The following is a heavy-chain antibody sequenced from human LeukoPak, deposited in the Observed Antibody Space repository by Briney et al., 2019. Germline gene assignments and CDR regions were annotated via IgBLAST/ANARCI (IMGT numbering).Heavy chain of an antibody. CDR3: ARAGYSSGWSWVRVWFDP. CDR1: GYTFTSYG. D-gene: IGHD6-19*01. Sequence: ASVKVSCKASGYTFTSYGISWVRQAPGQGLEWMGWISAYNGNTNYAQKLQGRVTMTTDTSTSTAYMELRSLRSDDTAVYYCARAGYSSGWSWVRVWFDPWGQGTLVTVSS. V-gene: IGHV1-18*01. J-gene: IGHJ5*02. CDR2: ISAYNGNT.